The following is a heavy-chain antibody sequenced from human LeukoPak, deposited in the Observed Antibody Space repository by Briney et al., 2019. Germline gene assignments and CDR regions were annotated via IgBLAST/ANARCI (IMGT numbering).Heavy chain of an antibody. CDR3: AKGGSAARPTDYYYYYYMDV. Sequence: ASVKVSCKASGYTFTGYYMHWVRQAPGQGLEWMGWINPNSGGTNYAQKFQGRVTMTRDTSISTAYMELSRLRSDDTAVYYCAKGGSAARPTDYYYYYYMDVWGKGTTVTVSS. CDR2: INPNSGGT. V-gene: IGHV1-2*02. D-gene: IGHD6-6*01. J-gene: IGHJ6*03. CDR1: GYTFTGYY.